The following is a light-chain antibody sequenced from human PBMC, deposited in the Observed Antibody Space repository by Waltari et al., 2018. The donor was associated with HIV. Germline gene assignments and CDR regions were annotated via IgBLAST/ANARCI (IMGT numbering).Light chain of an antibody. CDR2: SNN. CDR1: SSNIGSNT. CDR3: AAWDDSLNGYV. J-gene: IGLJ1*01. Sequence: QSVLTQPPSASGTPGQRVTISCSGSSSNIGSNTVNWYQQLPGTAPKLLIYSNNQRPSGVPDRFSGSKSGTSASLAISGPQSEDEAVYFCAAWDDSLNGYVFGAGTKVTVL. V-gene: IGLV1-44*01.